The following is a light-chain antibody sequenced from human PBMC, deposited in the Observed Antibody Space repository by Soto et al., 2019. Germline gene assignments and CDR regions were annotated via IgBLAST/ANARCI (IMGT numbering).Light chain of an antibody. CDR2: EVS. J-gene: IGLJ1*01. CDR1: SSDVGGYNF. CDR3: SSYTTGSTVV. Sequence: QSALTQPASVFGSPGQSITFSCTGTSSDVGGYNFVSWYQQHPGKPPKLMIYEVSSRPSGVSNRFSGSRSGNTASLTISGLQPEDEADYYCSSYTTGSTVVFGTGTKLTVL. V-gene: IGLV2-14*03.